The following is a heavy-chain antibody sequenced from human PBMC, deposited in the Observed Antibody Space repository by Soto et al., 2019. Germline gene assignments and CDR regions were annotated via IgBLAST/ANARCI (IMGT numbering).Heavy chain of an antibody. D-gene: IGHD3-22*01. CDR2: IYHSGST. CDR3: ARRTYYYDSSGYYPVDYFDY. J-gene: IGHJ4*02. V-gene: IGHV4-30-2*01. CDR1: GGSISSGGYS. Sequence: SETLSLTCAVSGGSISSGGYSWSWIRQPPGKGLEWIGYIYHSGSTYYNPSLKSRVTISVDRSKNQFSLKLSSVTAADTAVYYCARRTYYYDSSGYYPVDYFDYWGQGTLVTVSS.